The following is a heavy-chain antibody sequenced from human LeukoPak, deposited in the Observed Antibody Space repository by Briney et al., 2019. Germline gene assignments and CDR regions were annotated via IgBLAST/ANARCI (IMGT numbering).Heavy chain of an antibody. CDR2: ISAYNGNT. Sequence: ASVKVSRKASGYTFTSYGISWVRQAPGQGLEWMGWISAYNGNTNYAQKLQGRVTMTTDTSTSTAYMELRSLRSDDTAVYYCARGAHPGYYYCGMDVWGQGTTVTVSS. CDR1: GYTFTSYG. CDR3: ARGAHPGYYYCGMDV. J-gene: IGHJ6*02. V-gene: IGHV1-18*01.